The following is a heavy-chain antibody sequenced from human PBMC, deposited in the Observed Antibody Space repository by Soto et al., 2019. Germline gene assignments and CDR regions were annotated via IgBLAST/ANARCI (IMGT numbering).Heavy chain of an antibody. Sequence: GGSLRLSCAASGFSFSRYGIHWVRQAPGKGLEWVAVISYDESTTFYADSVKGRFTISRGNSKNTLFLQMNSLRPEDTAVYYCSKAMIGSYDSDAFDVWGQGTMVTVSS. CDR1: GFSFSRYG. V-gene: IGHV3-30*18. CDR2: ISYDESTT. D-gene: IGHD3-22*01. J-gene: IGHJ3*01. CDR3: SKAMIGSYDSDAFDV.